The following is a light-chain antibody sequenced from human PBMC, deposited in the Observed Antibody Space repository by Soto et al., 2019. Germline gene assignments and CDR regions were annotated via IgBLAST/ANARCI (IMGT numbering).Light chain of an antibody. J-gene: IGLJ3*02. Sequence: QPVLTQSPSASASLGASVKLTCTLSCGHSSYAIAWHQQRPEKGPRYLMKLNSDGSHSKGDGIPDRFSGSSSGAERYLTISSLQSEDEADYYCQTWGTGIRVFGGGTKLTVL. V-gene: IGLV4-69*01. CDR2: LNSDGSH. CDR1: CGHSSYA. CDR3: QTWGTGIRV.